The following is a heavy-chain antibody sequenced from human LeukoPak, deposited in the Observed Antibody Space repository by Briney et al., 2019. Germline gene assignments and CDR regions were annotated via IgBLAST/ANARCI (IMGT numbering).Heavy chain of an antibody. Sequence: SSETLSLTCTVSGGSISSGDYYWSRIRQPPGKGLEWIGYIYDSGTTYYNPSLKSRVTISVDTSKNQFSLKLSSVTAADTALHYCARFDSRGYYVVYWGQGTLVTVSS. V-gene: IGHV4-30-4*01. J-gene: IGHJ4*02. CDR2: IYDSGTT. CDR1: GGSISSGDYY. D-gene: IGHD3-22*01. CDR3: ARFDSRGYYVVY.